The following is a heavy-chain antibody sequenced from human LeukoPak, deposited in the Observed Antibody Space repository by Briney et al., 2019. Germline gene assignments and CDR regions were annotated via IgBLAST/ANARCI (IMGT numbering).Heavy chain of an antibody. CDR1: GGSISSYY. Sequence: SETLSLTCTVSGGSISSYYWSWIRQPPGKGLEWIGYIYYSGSTNYNPSLKSRVTISVDTSKNQFSLKLSSVTAADTAVYYCARPNYDILTGYYEGWFDPWGQGTLVTVSS. V-gene: IGHV4-59*01. D-gene: IGHD3-9*01. CDR3: ARPNYDILTGYYEGWFDP. CDR2: IYYSGST. J-gene: IGHJ5*02.